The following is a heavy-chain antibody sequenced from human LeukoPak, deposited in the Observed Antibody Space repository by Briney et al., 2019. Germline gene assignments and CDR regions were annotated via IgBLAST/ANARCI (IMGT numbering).Heavy chain of an antibody. Sequence: GGSLRLSCAASGFTFSNYAMHWVRQAPGKGLEWVSLISSGGTYEYYADSVKGRFTISRDNSKNTLYLQLNSLRAEDTAVYYCERDSTYYYDSGSSGPHYFDNWGQGTLVTVSS. J-gene: IGHJ4*02. V-gene: IGHV3-30*01. CDR1: GFTFSNYA. CDR2: ISSGGTYE. D-gene: IGHD3-10*01. CDR3: ERDSTYYYDSGSSGPHYFDN.